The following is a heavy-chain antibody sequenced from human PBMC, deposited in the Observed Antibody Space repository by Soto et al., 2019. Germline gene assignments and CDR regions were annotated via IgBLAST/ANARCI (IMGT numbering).Heavy chain of an antibody. V-gene: IGHV4-59*01. J-gene: IGHJ3*02. Sequence: QVQLQESGPGLEKPSETLSLTCTVSGGSISSCYWSWIRQPPGKGLEWIGYIYYSGSTNYNRSLKSRVTISVDTSKNQFSLKLSSVTAADTAVYYCARALILTGYYIHDAFDIWGQGTMVTVSS. CDR2: IYYSGST. CDR1: GGSISSCY. CDR3: ARALILTGYYIHDAFDI. D-gene: IGHD3-9*01.